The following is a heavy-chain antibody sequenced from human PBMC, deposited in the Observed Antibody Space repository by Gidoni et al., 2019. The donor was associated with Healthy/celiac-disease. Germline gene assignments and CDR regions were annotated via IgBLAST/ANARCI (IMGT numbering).Heavy chain of an antibody. CDR3: ARERYCSSTSCYPIIAARPYYMDV. CDR1: GYTFTSYA. CDR2: INTNTGNP. J-gene: IGHJ6*03. D-gene: IGHD2-2*01. Sequence: QVQLVQSGSELKKPGASVKVSCKASGYTFTSYAMNWVRQAPGQGLEWMGWINTNTGNPTYAQGFTGRFVFSLDTSVSTAYLQISSLKAEDTAVYYCARERYCSSTSCYPIIAARPYYMDVWGKGTTVTVSS. V-gene: IGHV7-4-1*02.